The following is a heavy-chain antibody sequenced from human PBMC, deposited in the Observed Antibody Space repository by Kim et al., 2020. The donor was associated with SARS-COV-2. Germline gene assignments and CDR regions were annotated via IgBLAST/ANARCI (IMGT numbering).Heavy chain of an antibody. CDR2: ISGSGGST. J-gene: IGHJ4*02. CDR1: GFTFSSYA. D-gene: IGHD3-10*01. Sequence: GGSLRLSCAASGFTFSSYAMSWVRQAPGKGLEWVSAISGSGGSTYYADSVKGRFTISRDNSKNTLYLQMNSLRAEDTAVYYCAKDPHLGELFTDFDYWGQGTLVTVSS. V-gene: IGHV3-23*01. CDR3: AKDPHLGELFTDFDY.